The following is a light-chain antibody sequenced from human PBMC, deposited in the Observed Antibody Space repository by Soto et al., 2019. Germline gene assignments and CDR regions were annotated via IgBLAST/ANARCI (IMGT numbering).Light chain of an antibody. CDR3: QQYGSSRT. J-gene: IGKJ1*01. V-gene: IGKV3-20*01. Sequence: DIVLTQSPGILSLSPGERATLSCRASQSVGSIYLAWYQQKPGQAPRLLIHGASSRATGIPDRFSGSGSGTDFTLTISRLEPEDFAVYYCQQYGSSRTFGQGTKVDIK. CDR1: QSVGSIY. CDR2: GAS.